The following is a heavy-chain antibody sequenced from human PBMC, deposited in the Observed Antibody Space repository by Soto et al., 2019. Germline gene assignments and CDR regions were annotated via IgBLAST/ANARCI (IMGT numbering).Heavy chain of an antibody. CDR1: GFSLSTSGEG. CDR3: AHKIQNIAMSIFNS. D-gene: IGHD5-18*01. J-gene: IGHJ4*02. CDR2: IYWNDDK. Sequence: QITLKESGPTLVKPTQTLTLTCTFSGFSLSTSGEGVGWIRQPPGKALEWLALIYWNDDKRYSPSLKNRVTITKDTSKNQVVLTMTTMDPVDTSTYDCAHKIQNIAMSIFNSWGQGALVTVSS. V-gene: IGHV2-5*01.